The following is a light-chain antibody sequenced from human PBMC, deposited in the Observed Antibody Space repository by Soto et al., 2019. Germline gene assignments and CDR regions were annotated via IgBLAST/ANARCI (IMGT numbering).Light chain of an antibody. V-gene: IGKV3-15*01. CDR1: QSVTSN. CDR2: GAS. CDR3: QQYDNWWT. Sequence: IVMTQSPATLSVSPGERATLSCRASQSVTSNLAWYQKKPGQAPRLLIYGASTRATGIPARFSGSGSGTDFTLTISSLQSEDFAVYYCQQYDNWWTFGQGTRVEIK. J-gene: IGKJ1*01.